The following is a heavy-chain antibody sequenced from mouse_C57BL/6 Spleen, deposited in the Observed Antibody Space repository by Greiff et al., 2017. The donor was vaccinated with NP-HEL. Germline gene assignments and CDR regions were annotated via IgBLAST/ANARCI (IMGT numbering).Heavy chain of an antibody. CDR1: GYTFTSYD. V-gene: IGHV1-85*01. CDR3: ARKGYGNYDAMDY. CDR2: IYPRDGST. D-gene: IGHD2-1*01. J-gene: IGHJ4*01. Sequence: VQLQQSGPELVKPGASVKLSCKASGYTFTSYDINWVKQRPGQGLEWIGWIYPRDGSTKYNEKFKGKATLTVDTSSSTAYMELHSLTSEDSAVYFCARKGYGNYDAMDYWGQGTSVTVSS.